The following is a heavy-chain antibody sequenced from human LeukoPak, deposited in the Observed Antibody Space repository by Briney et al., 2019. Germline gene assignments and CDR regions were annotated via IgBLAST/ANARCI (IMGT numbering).Heavy chain of an antibody. Sequence: GGSLRLSCAASGFTFSSYGMHWVRQAPGKGLEWVAVISYDGSNKYYADSVKGRFTISRDNSKNTLYLQMDSLRTEDTAVYYCAKGDSYCGYIGHDYWGQGTLVTVSS. CDR3: AKGDSYCGYIGHDY. CDR2: ISYDGSNK. V-gene: IGHV3-30*18. J-gene: IGHJ4*02. CDR1: GFTFSSYG. D-gene: IGHD5-12*01.